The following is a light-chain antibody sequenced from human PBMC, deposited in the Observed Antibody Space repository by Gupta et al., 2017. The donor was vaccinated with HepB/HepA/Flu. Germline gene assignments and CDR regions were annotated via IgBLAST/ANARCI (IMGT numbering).Light chain of an antibody. CDR3: QQHEIIPPWT. CDR2: WAS. V-gene: IGKV4-1*01. CDR1: QSGFYSANNKDY. Sequence: DIVMTQSPDSLAVSLGERATINCKSSQSGFYSANNKDYLAWYKQKPGQPPKLLIYWASTREAGVPDRFSGSGSGKEFTLTISTRQAEDVAVYYCQQHEIIPPWTFGQGTKVEIK. J-gene: IGKJ1*01.